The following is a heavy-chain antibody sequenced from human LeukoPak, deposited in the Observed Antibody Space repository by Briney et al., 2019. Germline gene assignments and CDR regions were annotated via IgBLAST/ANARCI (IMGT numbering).Heavy chain of an antibody. J-gene: IGHJ4*02. D-gene: IGHD1-26*01. V-gene: IGHV4-4*02. Sequence: SETLSLTCGVSGGSITTTNYWSWVRQPPGGGLEWIGEISLAGRTRYNPSLKSRVNISIDESKDHLYLNLASVTAADTAVYYCSRESGPFCPFGHWGQGTLVAVTS. CDR3: SRESGPFCPFGH. CDR2: ISLAGRT. CDR1: GGSITTTNY.